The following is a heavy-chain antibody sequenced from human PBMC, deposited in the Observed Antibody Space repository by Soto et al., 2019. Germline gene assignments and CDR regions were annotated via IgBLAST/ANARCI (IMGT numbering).Heavy chain of an antibody. CDR3: ARERQYEPLLY. D-gene: IGHD2-2*01. CDR2: VSAYNRNT. Sequence: QVQLVQSGVEXXXPGASVKVSCQASGYTFTNYGITWLRQAPGQGLEWMGWVSAYNRNTNYAQRFQDRVTMTTDTSTRTAYMEFRNLKSDDTAIYFCARERQYEPLLYWGQGTLVTVSS. J-gene: IGHJ4*02. V-gene: IGHV1-18*01. CDR1: GYTFTNYG.